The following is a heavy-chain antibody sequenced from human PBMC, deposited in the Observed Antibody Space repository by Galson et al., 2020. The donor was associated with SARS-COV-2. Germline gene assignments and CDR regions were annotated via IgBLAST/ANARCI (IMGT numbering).Heavy chain of an antibody. CDR1: GSTLGDYA. CDR3: TRDASVAVSCHLFDY. J-gene: IGHJ4*02. CDR2: IRSKAQGGTT. Sequence: GGSLRLSCTALGSTLGDYAMSWFRKAPGKGLRWVGLIRSKAQGGTTEYAASVKGRFHISRDDSKSIADLQMNSLKTETTAVYYCTRDASVAVSCHLFDYWGQGTLVTVSS. D-gene: IGHD6-19*01. V-gene: IGHV3-49*03.